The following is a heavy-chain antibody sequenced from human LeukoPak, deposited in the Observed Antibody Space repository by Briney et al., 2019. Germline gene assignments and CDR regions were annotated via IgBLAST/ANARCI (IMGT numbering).Heavy chain of an antibody. Sequence: SGPTLVNPTQTFTLTCTFSGFSLSTSGVGVGWIRQSPGKALEWLALTYWDDDKRYSPYLKSRLTITKDTSKNQVVLIMTNMDSMDTATYYCARREVKLDYFDFWGQGTLVTVSS. V-gene: IGHV2-5*02. D-gene: IGHD1-1*01. CDR2: TYWDDDK. CDR3: ARREVKLDYFDF. CDR1: GFSLSTSGVG. J-gene: IGHJ4*02.